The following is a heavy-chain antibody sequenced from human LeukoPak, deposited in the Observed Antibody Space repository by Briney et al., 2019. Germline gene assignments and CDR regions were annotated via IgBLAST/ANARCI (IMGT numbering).Heavy chain of an antibody. Sequence: PSETLSLXCTVSGGSISSYYWSWIRQPPGKGLEWIGYIYYSGSTNYNPSLKSRVTISVDTSKNQFSLKLSSVTAADTAVYYCAREVGSSWYDYWGPGTLVTVSS. V-gene: IGHV4-59*01. CDR1: GGSISSYY. D-gene: IGHD6-13*01. CDR2: IYYSGST. CDR3: AREVGSSWYDY. J-gene: IGHJ4*02.